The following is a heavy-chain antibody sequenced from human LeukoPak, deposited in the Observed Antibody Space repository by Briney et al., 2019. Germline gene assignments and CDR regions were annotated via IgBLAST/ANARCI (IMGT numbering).Heavy chain of an antibody. J-gene: IGHJ5*02. CDR2: IKSKTDGGTT. Sequence: GGSLRLSCAASGFTFSNAWMSWVRKAPGKGLDWFGRIKSKTDGGTTDYAAPVKGRFTISRDDSKNTLYLQMNSLKTEDTAVYYCTTDRGYCGGDCSPPWGQGTLVTVSS. D-gene: IGHD2-21*02. V-gene: IGHV3-15*01. CDR3: TTDRGYCGGDCSPP. CDR1: GFTFSNAW.